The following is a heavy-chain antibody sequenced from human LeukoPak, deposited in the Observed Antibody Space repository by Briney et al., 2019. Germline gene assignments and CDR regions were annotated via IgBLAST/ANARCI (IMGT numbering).Heavy chain of an antibody. V-gene: IGHV1-18*01. CDR2: ISAYNGNT. Sequence: ASVKVSCKASGGTFSSYAISWVRQAPGQGLEWMGWISAYNGNTNYAQKLQGRVTMTTDTSTSTAYMELRSLRSDDTAVYYCARDPRGPPRRETLRYFDWLSRSYYYYHMDVWGKGTTVTISS. CDR1: GGTFSSYA. CDR3: ARDPRGPPRRETLRYFDWLSRSYYYYHMDV. D-gene: IGHD3-9*01. J-gene: IGHJ6*03.